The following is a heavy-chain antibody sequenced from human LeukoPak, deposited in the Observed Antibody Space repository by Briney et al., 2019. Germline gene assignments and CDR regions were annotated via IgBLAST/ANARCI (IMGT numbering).Heavy chain of an antibody. Sequence: AETLTLNMTDSGGSISSNSWSWIRQPQGKGLEWIGYIYTSGSTNYNPSLKSRVTISVDTSKNQFSLKLSSVTAADTAVYYCASQGYSSGWYNPYAFDIWGQGTMVTVSS. D-gene: IGHD6-19*01. CDR3: ASQGYSSGWYNPYAFDI. CDR1: GGSISSNS. CDR2: IYTSGST. J-gene: IGHJ3*02. V-gene: IGHV4-4*09.